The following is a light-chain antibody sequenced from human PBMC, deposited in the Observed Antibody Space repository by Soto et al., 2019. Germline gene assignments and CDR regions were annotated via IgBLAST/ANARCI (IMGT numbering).Light chain of an antibody. CDR1: SSNIGKNY. CDR3: CSYAGSYTLV. Sequence: QSVLTQPPSTSGAPGQRVTISCSGGSSNIGKNYVYWYQQLPGAAPKLMIYDVSKRPSGVPDRFSGSKSGNTASLTISGLQAEDEADYYCCSYAGSYTLVFGGGTKLTVL. CDR2: DVS. J-gene: IGLJ3*02. V-gene: IGLV2-11*01.